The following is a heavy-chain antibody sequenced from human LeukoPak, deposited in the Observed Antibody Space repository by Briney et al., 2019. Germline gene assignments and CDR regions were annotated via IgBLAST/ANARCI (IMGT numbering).Heavy chain of an antibody. Sequence: VSVKVSCKATSRISWVRQAPGQGLEWMGWIGSYGGDTYYAQKFQGRVTVTTDTSTSTVYMELRSLRSDDTAVYYCARDLWNFYDDSGYYRDFDSWGQGTLVTVSS. V-gene: IGHV1-18*01. CDR1: TSR. D-gene: IGHD3-22*01. CDR3: ARDLWNFYDDSGYYRDFDS. CDR2: IGSYGGDT. J-gene: IGHJ5*01.